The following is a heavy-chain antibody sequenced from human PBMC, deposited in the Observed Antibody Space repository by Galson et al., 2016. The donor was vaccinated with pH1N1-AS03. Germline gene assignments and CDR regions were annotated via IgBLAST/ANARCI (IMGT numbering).Heavy chain of an antibody. Sequence: SVKVSCKASGYTFIGYYMHWVRQAPGQGLEWLGRINPNSGGANDVQKFQDRVTMTRDTSISTAYMELSGLTSVDTAVYYCATDVVTAMGRAFDIWGQGTMVTVSS. D-gene: IGHD2-21*02. CDR1: GYTFIGYY. CDR3: ATDVVTAMGRAFDI. J-gene: IGHJ3*02. V-gene: IGHV1-2*06. CDR2: INPNSGGA.